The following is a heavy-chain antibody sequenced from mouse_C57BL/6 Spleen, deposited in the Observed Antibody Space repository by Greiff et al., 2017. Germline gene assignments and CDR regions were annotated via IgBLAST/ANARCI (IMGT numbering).Heavy chain of an antibody. CDR1: GYTFTDYN. CDR2: INPKNGGT. Sequence: VQLQQSGPELVKPGASVKIPCKASGYTFTDYNMDWVKQSHGKSLEWIGVINPKNGGTIYTQKFKGKATLTVDKSSSTAYMELRSLTSEDTAVYYCARSGGATVGHFDDWGQGTTRTVSS. V-gene: IGHV1-18*01. D-gene: IGHD1-1*01. CDR3: ARSGGATVGHFDD. J-gene: IGHJ2*01.